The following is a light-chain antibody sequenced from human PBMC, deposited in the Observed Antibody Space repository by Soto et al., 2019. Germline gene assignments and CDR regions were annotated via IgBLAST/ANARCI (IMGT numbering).Light chain of an antibody. J-gene: IGLJ2*01. V-gene: IGLV1-40*01. CDR2: GNS. Sequence: QSALTQPPSVSGAQGQRVTISCTGSSSNIGAGYDVHWYQQLPGTAPKLLIYGNSNRPSGVPDRFSGSKSGTSASLAITGLQAEDEADYYCQSYDSSLSGSVVFGGGTNLTVL. CDR1: SSNIGAGYD. CDR3: QSYDSSLSGSVV.